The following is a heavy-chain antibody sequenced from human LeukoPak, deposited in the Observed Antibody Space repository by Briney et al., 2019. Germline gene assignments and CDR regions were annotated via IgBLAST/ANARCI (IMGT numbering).Heavy chain of an antibody. CDR1: GFTFSSYE. CDR2: ISSSGSTI. D-gene: IGHD3-10*01. CDR3: AREFITMVRGVYYYYYMDV. J-gene: IGHJ6*03. Sequence: GGSLRLSCAASGFTFSSYEMNWVRQAPGKGLEWVSYISSSGSTIYYADSVKGRFTISRDNAKNSLYLQMNSLRAEDTAVYYCAREFITMVRGVYYYYYMDVWGKGTTVTISS. V-gene: IGHV3-48*03.